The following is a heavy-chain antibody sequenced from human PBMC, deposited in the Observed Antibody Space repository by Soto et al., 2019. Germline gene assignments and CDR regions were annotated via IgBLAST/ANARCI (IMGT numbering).Heavy chain of an antibody. J-gene: IGHJ6*02. Sequence: QVQLVESGGGVVQPGRSLRLSCAASGFTFSSYVMHWVRQAPGKGLEWVAVISYDGNNKYYADSVKDRFTISRDNSKNKLYLQMNSLRAEDTAVYYCARAGCDGGRCYTLVGLRYGMDVWGQGTTVTVSS. D-gene: IGHD2-15*01. CDR2: ISYDGNNK. V-gene: IGHV3-30-3*01. CDR1: GFTFSSYV. CDR3: ARAGCDGGRCYTLVGLRYGMDV.